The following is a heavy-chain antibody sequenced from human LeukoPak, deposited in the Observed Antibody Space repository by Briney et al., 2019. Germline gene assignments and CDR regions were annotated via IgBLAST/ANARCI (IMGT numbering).Heavy chain of an antibody. V-gene: IGHV4-39*02. CDR2: IYYSGST. J-gene: IGHJ4*02. Sequence: SETLSLTCTVSGDSITGSSYYWGWIRQSPGKGLEWIGNIYYSGSTYYNSSLKSRVTISVDTSKNQFSLKLSSVTATDTAVYYCAREGSHDYDILTGYYFYWGQGTLVTVSS. CDR3: AREGSHDYDILTGYYFY. D-gene: IGHD3-9*01. CDR1: GDSITGSSYY.